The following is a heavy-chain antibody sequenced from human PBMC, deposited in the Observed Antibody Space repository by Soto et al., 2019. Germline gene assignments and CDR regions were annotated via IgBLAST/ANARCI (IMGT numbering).Heavy chain of an antibody. Sequence: PGGSLRLSCAASGFTFSSYPMHWVRQAPGKGLEWVAVISYDGSDKYYADSVKGRFTISRDSSKNTLDLQMNSLRAEDTAVYYCARCMLPFHSYALHVWGPATTVTVSS. CDR1: GFTFSSYP. CDR2: ISYDGSDK. D-gene: IGHD2-8*01. V-gene: IGHV3-30-3*01. CDR3: ARCMLPFHSYALHV. J-gene: IGHJ6*02.